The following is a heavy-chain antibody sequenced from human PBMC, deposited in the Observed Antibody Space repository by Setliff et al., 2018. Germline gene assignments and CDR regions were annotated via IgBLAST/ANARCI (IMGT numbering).Heavy chain of an antibody. D-gene: IGHD4-17*01. CDR3: ARDPLTTNRRRAFDI. CDR2: IYYSGST. Sequence: SETLSLTCTVSGGSISSGGYYWSWIRQLPGKGLEWIGYIYYSGSTYYNPSLKSRVTISVDTSKNQFSLKLSSVTAADTAVYYCARDPLTTNRRRAFDIWGQGTMVTVSS. J-gene: IGHJ3*02. CDR1: GGSISSGGYY. V-gene: IGHV4-31*02.